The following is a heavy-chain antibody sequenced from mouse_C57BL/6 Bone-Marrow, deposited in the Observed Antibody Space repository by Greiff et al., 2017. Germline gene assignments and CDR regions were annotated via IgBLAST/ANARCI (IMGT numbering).Heavy chain of an antibody. CDR2: ISDGGSYT. V-gene: IGHV5-4*03. CDR1: GFTFSSYA. CDR3: ASTPYYCCAMDY. J-gene: IGHJ4*01. Sequence: EVKVVESGGGLVKPGGSLKLSCAASGFTFSSYAMSWVRQTPEKRLEWVATISDGGSYTYYPDNVKGRFTISRDNAKNNLYLQMSHLKSEDTAMYYCASTPYYCCAMDYWGQGTSVTVSS. D-gene: IGHD1-1*01.